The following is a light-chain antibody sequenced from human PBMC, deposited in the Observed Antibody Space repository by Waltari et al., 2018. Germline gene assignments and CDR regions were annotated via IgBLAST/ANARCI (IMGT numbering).Light chain of an antibody. Sequence: EIVLTQSPGTASLSPGGRVTLSCRASQTVGSSSLALYQQKPGQAPRLVIYCASRRATSIPDRFSGSRSGTDFSLTISRPEPKDFAVYYCQQHVTFLATFGQGPKVEIK. J-gene: IGKJ1*01. CDR3: QQHVTFLAT. CDR2: CAS. V-gene: IGKV3-20*01. CDR1: QTVGSSS.